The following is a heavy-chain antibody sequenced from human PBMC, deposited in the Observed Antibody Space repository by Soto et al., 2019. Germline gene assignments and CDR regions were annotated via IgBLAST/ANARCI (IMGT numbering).Heavy chain of an antibody. V-gene: IGHV4-59*01. CDR1: GGSISSYY. CDR2: IYYSGST. Sequence: SETLSLTCTVSGGSISSYYWSWIRQPPGKGLEWIGYIYYSGSTNYNPSLKSRVTISVDTSKNQFSLKLSSVTAADTAVYYCARDRGELLHYFDYWGQGTLVTVYS. D-gene: IGHD1-26*01. J-gene: IGHJ4*02. CDR3: ARDRGELLHYFDY.